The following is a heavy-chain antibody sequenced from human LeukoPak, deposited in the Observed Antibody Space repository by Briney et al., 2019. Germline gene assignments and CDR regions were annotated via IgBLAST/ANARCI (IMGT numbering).Heavy chain of an antibody. CDR1: GVTFSNAW. J-gene: IGHJ4*02. CDR3: TIQVGATTFDY. CDR2: IKSKTDGGTT. Sequence: GGAPRLSCAASGVTFSNAWMSWVRPAPGRGGECVSRIKSKTDGGTTDYAAPVKGRFTISRDDSKNTLYLQMNSLKTEDTAVYYCTIQVGATTFDYWGQGTLVTVPS. D-gene: IGHD1-26*01. V-gene: IGHV3-15*01.